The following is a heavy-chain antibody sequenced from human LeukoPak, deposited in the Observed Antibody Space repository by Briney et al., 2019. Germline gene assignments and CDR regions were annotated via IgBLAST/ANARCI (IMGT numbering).Heavy chain of an antibody. J-gene: IGHJ4*02. V-gene: IGHV3-48*03. D-gene: IGHD3-10*01. CDR1: GLTFSSYE. CDR2: ISSSGDII. CDR3: AKAYYGSGSYYKN. Sequence: GGSLRLSCAASGLTFSSYEMNWVRQAPGKGLEWISYISSSGDIINYADSVKGRFTISRDNSKNTLYLQMNSLRAEDTAVYYCAKAYYGSGSYYKNWGQGTLVTVSS.